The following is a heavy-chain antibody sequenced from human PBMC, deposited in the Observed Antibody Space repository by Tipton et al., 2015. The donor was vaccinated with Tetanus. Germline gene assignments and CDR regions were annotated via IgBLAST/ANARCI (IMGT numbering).Heavy chain of an antibody. J-gene: IGHJ4*02. Sequence: TLSLTCTVSGGSISGPYFWNWIRQRPGKGPEWIGYIYYSGSTYYNPSLKSRVSMSVDTSKNQFSLHLTSVTAADTALYFCARAPYNSPGKFYFDSWGQGILVTVSS. CDR3: ARAPYNSPGKFYFDS. CDR2: IYYSGST. D-gene: IGHD1-1*01. V-gene: IGHV4-31*03. CDR1: GGSISGPYF.